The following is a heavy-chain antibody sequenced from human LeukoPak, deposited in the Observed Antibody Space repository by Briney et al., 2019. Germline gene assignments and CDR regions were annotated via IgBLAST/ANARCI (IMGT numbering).Heavy chain of an antibody. V-gene: IGHV3-30*02. Sequence: GGSLRLSCAASGFTFSSYGMRWVRQAPGKGLEWVAFIRYDGSKKYFADSVKGRFTISRDNSKNTLYLQMNTLRAEDTAVYYCAKGDLYVGFDYWGQGTLVTVSS. J-gene: IGHJ4*02. CDR2: IRYDGSKK. CDR3: AKGDLYVGFDY. CDR1: GFTFSSYG. D-gene: IGHD3-16*01.